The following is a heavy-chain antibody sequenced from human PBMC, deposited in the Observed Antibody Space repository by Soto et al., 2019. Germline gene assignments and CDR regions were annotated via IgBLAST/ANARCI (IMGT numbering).Heavy chain of an antibody. CDR2: IDYTGSA. CDR1: GGSIRSGGYY. V-gene: IGHV4-31*03. CDR3: AKGPSPQPTTVVTPGWVDP. J-gene: IGHJ5*02. Sequence: QVQLQESGPGLVKPSQTLSLTCTVSGGSIRSGGYYWTWIRQRPGEVLEGIGCIDYTGSAYYHPSLKSRDAISVDMSKIQLSLKLNYVPAADTAVYYCAKGPSPQPTTVVTPGWVDPWGQGILVTVSS. D-gene: IGHD4-17*01.